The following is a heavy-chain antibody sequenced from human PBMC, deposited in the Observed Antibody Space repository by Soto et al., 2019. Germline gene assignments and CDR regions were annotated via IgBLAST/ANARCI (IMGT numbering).Heavy chain of an antibody. V-gene: IGHV3-64*02. J-gene: IGHJ4*02. D-gene: IGHD2-8*02. CDR2: ISSNGGST. CDR1: GFTFSSYA. Sequence: GVSLRLSCAASGFTFSSYAMHWVRQAPGKGLEYVSAISSNGGSTYYADSVKGRFTISRDNSKNTLYLQMGSLRAEDMAVYYCARESVLGQLDYWGQGTLVTVSS. CDR3: ARESVLGQLDY.